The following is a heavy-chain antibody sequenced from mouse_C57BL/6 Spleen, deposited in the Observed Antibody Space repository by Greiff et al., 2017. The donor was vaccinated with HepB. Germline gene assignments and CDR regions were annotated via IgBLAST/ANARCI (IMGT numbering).Heavy chain of an antibody. D-gene: IGHD3-2*02. V-gene: IGHV1-53*01. CDR1: GYTFTSYW. Sequence: QVQLQQPGTELVKPGASVKLSCKASGYTFTSYWMHWVKQRPGQGLEWIGNINPSTGGTNYNEKFKSKATLTVDKSSNTAYMQLSSLTSEDSAVYYCAGSGYGYYYAMDYWGQGTSVTVSS. CDR3: AGSGYGYYYAMDY. CDR2: INPSTGGT. J-gene: IGHJ4*01.